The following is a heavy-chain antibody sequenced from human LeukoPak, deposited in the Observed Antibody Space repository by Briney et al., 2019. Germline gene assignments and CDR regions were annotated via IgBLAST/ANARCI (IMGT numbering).Heavy chain of an antibody. D-gene: IGHD3-22*01. CDR2: ISYDGSNK. V-gene: IGHV3-30*18. J-gene: IGHJ4*02. CDR3: AKGQDSSGFEGVDY. Sequence: GGSLRLSCAASGFTFSSYGMHWVRQAPGKGLEWVAVISYDGSNKYYADSVKGRFTISRDNSKNTLYLQMNSLRAEDTAVYYCAKGQDSSGFEGVDYWGQGTLVTVSS. CDR1: GFTFSSYG.